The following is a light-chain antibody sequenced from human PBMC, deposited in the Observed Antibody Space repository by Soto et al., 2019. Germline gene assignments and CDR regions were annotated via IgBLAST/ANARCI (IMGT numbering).Light chain of an antibody. J-gene: IGKJ3*01. Sequence: DIVMTQSPDSLAVSLGERATINCKSSQSALYSSNNKNYLAWYQQRPGQSPKLLIYWASTRESGVPDRFSGSGSGTDFTLTISSLQAEDVAVYYCQQHYNTPPAFGPGTKVDIK. CDR2: WAS. V-gene: IGKV4-1*01. CDR3: QQHYNTPPA. CDR1: QSALYSSNNKNY.